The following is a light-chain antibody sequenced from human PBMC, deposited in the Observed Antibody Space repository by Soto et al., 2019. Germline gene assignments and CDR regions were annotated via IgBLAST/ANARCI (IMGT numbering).Light chain of an antibody. CDR1: QSVSSNY. J-gene: IGKJ2*01. V-gene: IGKV3-20*01. CDR2: GAS. Sequence: EIVLTQSPGTLSLSSGERATLSCRASQSVSSNYLAWYQQKPGQAPRLLIYGASSRATGIPDRFSGSGSGTDFTLTISILEPEDFAVYYCQQYGSSPYTFGQGTKVEIK. CDR3: QQYGSSPYT.